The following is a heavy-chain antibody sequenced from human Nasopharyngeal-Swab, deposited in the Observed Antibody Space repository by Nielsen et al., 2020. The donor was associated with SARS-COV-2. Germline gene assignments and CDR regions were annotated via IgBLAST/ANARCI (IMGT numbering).Heavy chain of an antibody. CDR3: ARDHPPKEAAGTNYFDY. J-gene: IGHJ4*02. V-gene: IGHV3-66*01. D-gene: IGHD6-13*01. CDR2: VYSSGGT. Sequence: GESLKISCTGSGVTVSSDNMSWVRQAPGKRLEWLSVVYSSGGTDYADSVRGRFTISRDRSKNTVYLQMRRLRDDDTAVYYCARDHPPKEAAGTNYFDYWGQGTLVTVSS. CDR1: GVTVSSDN.